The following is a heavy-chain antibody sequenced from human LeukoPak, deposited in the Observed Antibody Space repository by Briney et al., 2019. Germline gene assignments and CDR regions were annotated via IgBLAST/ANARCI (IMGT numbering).Heavy chain of an antibody. CDR2: INPNSGGT. CDR1: GYTFTGYY. V-gene: IGHV1-2*02. Sequence: GASVEVSCKASGYTFTGYYMHWVRQAPGRGLEWMGWINPNSGGTNYAQKFQGRVTMTRDTSISTAYMELSRLRSDDTAVYYCARGAYSRSWFDPWGQGTLVTVSS. J-gene: IGHJ5*02. D-gene: IGHD4-11*01. CDR3: ARGAYSRSWFDP.